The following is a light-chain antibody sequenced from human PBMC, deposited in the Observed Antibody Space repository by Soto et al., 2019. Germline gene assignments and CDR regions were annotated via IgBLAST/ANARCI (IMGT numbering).Light chain of an antibody. J-gene: IGKJ1*01. Sequence: DLQMTQSPSTLSASVGDRVAITCRASDNIVHWVAWYQQKPGKAPKLLIYKAANLADEVPSRFAGSGSGTDFTLTITRLKPDDFATYYCQHYNSFSRTFGQWTKVEV. V-gene: IGKV1-5*03. CDR3: QHYNSFSRT. CDR1: DNIVHW. CDR2: KAA.